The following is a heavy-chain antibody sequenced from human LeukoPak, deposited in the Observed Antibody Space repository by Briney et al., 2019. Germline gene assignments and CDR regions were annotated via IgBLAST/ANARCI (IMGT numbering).Heavy chain of an antibody. CDR1: GFTFSSYW. D-gene: IGHD5-18*01. CDR2: INTDGRST. V-gene: IGHV3-74*01. CDR3: ARDQGGYSFGYNGGDY. J-gene: IGHJ4*02. Sequence: PGGSLRLSCAASGFTFSSYWMHWVRQAPGKGLVWVSRINTDGRSTNYADSVKGRFTTSRDNAKNTLYLQMNSLRAEDTAVYYCARDQGGYSFGYNGGDYWGQGTLVTVSS.